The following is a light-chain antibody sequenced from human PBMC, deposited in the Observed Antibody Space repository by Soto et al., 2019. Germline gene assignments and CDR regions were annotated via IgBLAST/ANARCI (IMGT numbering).Light chain of an antibody. J-gene: IGKJ1*01. Sequence: VVTQSPATLSVFPGETATLSCRASQSVSSDLAWYQQRPGQAPRLLIYGASTRATGIPARFRGSGSGTEFRLTISSLQSEDFATYYCQQYNTRHPKMAFGRGTKVDTK. CDR2: GAS. CDR1: QSVSSD. CDR3: QQYNTRHPKMA. V-gene: IGKV3-15*01.